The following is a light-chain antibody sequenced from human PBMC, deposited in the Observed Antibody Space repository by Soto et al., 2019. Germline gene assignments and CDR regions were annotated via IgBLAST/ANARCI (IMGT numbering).Light chain of an antibody. CDR3: QQYCRSWT. J-gene: IGKJ1*01. CDR2: GAA. CDR1: QSICVN. Sequence: IVMTHSPASVSVSPVERATLSWGSSQSICVNVACYQQKPGQAPRLLIYGAATRAAGIPARFSGSGSGTDFTLTISRLEPEDFAAYYCQQYCRSWTFGQGTKVDIK. V-gene: IGKV3-15*01.